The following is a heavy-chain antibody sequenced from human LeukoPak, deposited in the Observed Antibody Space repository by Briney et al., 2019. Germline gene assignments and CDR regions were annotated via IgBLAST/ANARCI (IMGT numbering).Heavy chain of an antibody. CDR2: ISTSGST. V-gene: IGHV4-61*02. CDR1: GGSISSGSYY. Sequence: SQTLSLTCTVSGGSISSGSYYWSWIRQPAGKGLEWIGRISTSGSTNYNPSLKSRITISVDTSKNQFSLNLSSVTAVDTAVYYCARAASQAFDYRGQGTLVTVSS. CDR3: ARAASQAFDY. J-gene: IGHJ4*02.